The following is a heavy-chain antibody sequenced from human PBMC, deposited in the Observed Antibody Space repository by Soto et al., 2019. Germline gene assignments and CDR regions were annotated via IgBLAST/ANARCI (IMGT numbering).Heavy chain of an antibody. CDR3: ARQNSGWYD. Sequence: EVQLVESGGGLVQPGGSLRLSCAASGFTLSDHYMDWVRQAPGKGLEWVGRTRNKANSYTTEYAASVTGRFTISRDDSTNSLYLQMTSLKTGDTAGYYCARQNSGWYDWGQGTLVTVSS. J-gene: IGHJ4*02. CDR1: GFTLSDHY. CDR2: TRNKANSYTT. D-gene: IGHD6-19*01. V-gene: IGHV3-72*01.